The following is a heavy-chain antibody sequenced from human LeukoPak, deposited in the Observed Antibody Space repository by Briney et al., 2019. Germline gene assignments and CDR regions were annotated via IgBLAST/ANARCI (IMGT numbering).Heavy chain of an antibody. CDR1: GGSISSGSYY. Sequence: SETLSLTCTVSGGSISSGSYYWSWIRQPPGKGLEWIGYIYYSGSTNYNPSLKSRVTISVDTSKNQFSLKLSSVTAADTAVYYCARVYSSSYYNWFDPWGQGTLVTVSS. CDR2: IYYSGST. J-gene: IGHJ5*02. V-gene: IGHV4-61*01. CDR3: ARVYSSSYYNWFDP. D-gene: IGHD6-6*01.